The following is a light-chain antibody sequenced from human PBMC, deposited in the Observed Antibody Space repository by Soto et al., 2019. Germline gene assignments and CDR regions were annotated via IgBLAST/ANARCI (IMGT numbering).Light chain of an antibody. CDR3: QQYDSWPRT. J-gene: IGKJ1*01. V-gene: IGKV3-15*01. CDR2: HAS. Sequence: EIVMTQSPASLSVSPGETATLSCRASQRVGVNLAWYQQKPGQAPRLLIYHASTRATGVPDRLSGSGSGTDFTLTISSLQSEDIAFFYCQQYDSWPRTFGQGTKVDIK. CDR1: QRVGVN.